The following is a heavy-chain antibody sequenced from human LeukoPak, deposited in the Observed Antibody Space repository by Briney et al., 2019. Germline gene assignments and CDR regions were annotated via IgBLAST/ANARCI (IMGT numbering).Heavy chain of an antibody. CDR3: ARGGYSSGWYQPESYYFDY. D-gene: IGHD6-19*01. J-gene: IGHJ4*02. V-gene: IGHV4-59*01. Sequence: PSETLSLTCTVSGGSISSYYWSWIRQPPGKGLEWIGYIYYSGSTNYNPSLKSRVTISVDTSKNQFSLKLSSVTAADTAVYYCARGGYSSGWYQPESYYFDYWGQGTLVTVSS. CDR1: GGSISSYY. CDR2: IYYSGST.